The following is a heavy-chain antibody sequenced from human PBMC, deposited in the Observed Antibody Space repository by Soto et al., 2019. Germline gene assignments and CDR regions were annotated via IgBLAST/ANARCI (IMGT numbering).Heavy chain of an antibody. D-gene: IGHD6-19*01. J-gene: IGHJ6*02. V-gene: IGHV1-69*12. CDR1: GGTFSNYA. Sequence: QVQLVQSGAEVQKPGSSVKVSCKVSGGTFSNYAIDWVRLAPGHGLEWMGGIVPIFGTTYYTQKFQGRATIIADDSTTTAYVEMSSLISEDTAIYYCARVEAVAGLYNYHGLDVWGQGTAVTVSS. CDR3: ARVEAVAGLYNYHGLDV. CDR2: IVPIFGTT.